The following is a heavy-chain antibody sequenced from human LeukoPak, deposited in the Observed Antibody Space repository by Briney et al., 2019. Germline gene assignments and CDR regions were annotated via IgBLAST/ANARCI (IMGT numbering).Heavy chain of an antibody. J-gene: IGHJ4*02. CDR3: ARDGINYSSSWYY. CDR2: IWYDGSNK. CDR1: GFTFSSYG. Sequence: GGSLRLSCAASGFTFSSYGMHWVRQAPGKGLEWVAVIWYDGSNKYYADSVKGRFTISRDNSKNTLYLQMNSLRAEDTAVYYCARDGINYSSSWYYWGQGTLVTVSS. D-gene: IGHD6-13*01. V-gene: IGHV3-33*01.